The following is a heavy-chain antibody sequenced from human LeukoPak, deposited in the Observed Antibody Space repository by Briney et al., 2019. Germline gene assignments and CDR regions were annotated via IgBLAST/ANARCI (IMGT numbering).Heavy chain of an antibody. Sequence: GRSLRLSCAASGFTFSSYAMSWVRQAPGKGLEWVSAISGSGGSTYYADSVKGRFTISRDNYKNTLYLQMNSLRAEDTAVYYCAKEKQGGQWLVLYYFDYWGQGTLVTVSS. CDR3: AKEKQGGQWLVLYYFDY. CDR2: ISGSGGST. J-gene: IGHJ4*02. D-gene: IGHD6-19*01. V-gene: IGHV3-23*01. CDR1: GFTFSSYA.